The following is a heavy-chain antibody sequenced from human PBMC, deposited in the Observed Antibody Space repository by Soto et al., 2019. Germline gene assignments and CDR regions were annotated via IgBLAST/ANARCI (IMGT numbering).Heavy chain of an antibody. D-gene: IGHD6-6*01. CDR1: GFTFSSYG. CDR2: IWYDGSNK. J-gene: IGHJ6*02. CDR3: ARDREQVDDYYYYYGMDV. Sequence: GGSLRLSCAASGFTFSSYGMHWVRQAPGKGLEWVAVIWYDGSNKYYADSVKGRFTISRDNSKNKLYLQMNSLRAEDTAVYYCARDREQVDDYYYYYGMDVWGQGTTVTVSS. V-gene: IGHV3-33*01.